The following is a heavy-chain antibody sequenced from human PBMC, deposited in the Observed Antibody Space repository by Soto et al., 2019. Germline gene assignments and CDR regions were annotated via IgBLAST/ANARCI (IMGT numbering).Heavy chain of an antibody. CDR3: ARHFIGWDDLWSGYYYYYYYMDV. D-gene: IGHD3-3*01. CDR1: GGSISSYY. CDR2: IYYSGST. J-gene: IGHJ6*03. Sequence: PSETLSLTCTVSGGSISSYYWSWIRQPPGKGLEWIGYIYYSGSTNYNPSLKSRVTISVDTSKNQFSLKLSSVTAADTAVYYCARHFIGWDDLWSGYYYYYYYMDVWGKGTTVTVSS. V-gene: IGHV4-59*08.